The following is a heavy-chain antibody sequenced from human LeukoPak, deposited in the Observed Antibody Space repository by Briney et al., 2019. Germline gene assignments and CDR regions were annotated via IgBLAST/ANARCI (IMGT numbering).Heavy chain of an antibody. J-gene: IGHJ6*02. CDR1: GYSLTTYY. CDR2: INPSGGGT. D-gene: IGHD2-8*01. CDR3: ASVYLYGMDV. V-gene: IGHV1-46*01. Sequence: ASVKVSCKASGYSLTTYYMHWVRQAPGQGLEWMAIINPSGGGTKYAQKFQGRVTMTRDTPTNTVYMELSSLRTEDTAIYYCASVYLYGMDVWGQGTTVTVSS.